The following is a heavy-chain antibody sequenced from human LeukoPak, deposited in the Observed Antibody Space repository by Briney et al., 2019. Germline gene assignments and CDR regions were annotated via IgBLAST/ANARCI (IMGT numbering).Heavy chain of an antibody. Sequence: AASVKVSCKASGYTFTSYAMNRVRQATGQGLEWMGWMSPNSGNTGYAQKFQGRVTITRNTSISTAYMELSSLRSEDTAVYYCARGIHDYSNSTYYYCMDVWGKGTTVTVSS. CDR1: GYTFTSYA. V-gene: IGHV1-8*03. CDR2: MSPNSGNT. J-gene: IGHJ6*03. D-gene: IGHD4-11*01. CDR3: ARGIHDYSNSTYYYCMDV.